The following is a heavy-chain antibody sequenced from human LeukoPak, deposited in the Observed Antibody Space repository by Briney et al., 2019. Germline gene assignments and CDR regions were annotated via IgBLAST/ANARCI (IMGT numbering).Heavy chain of an antibody. CDR1: GGSISSGSYY. Sequence: PSETLSLTCTVSGGSISSGSYYWSWIRQPPGKGLEWIGSIYYSGSTYYNPSLKSRVTISVDTSKNQFSLKLSSVTAADTAVYYCAGHRVARAFDYWGQGTLVTVSS. D-gene: IGHD2-15*01. J-gene: IGHJ4*02. CDR2: IYYSGST. V-gene: IGHV4-39*07. CDR3: AGHRVARAFDY.